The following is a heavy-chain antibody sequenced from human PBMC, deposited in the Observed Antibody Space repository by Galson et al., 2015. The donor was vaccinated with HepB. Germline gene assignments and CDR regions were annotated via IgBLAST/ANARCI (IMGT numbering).Heavy chain of an antibody. D-gene: IGHD6-25*01. V-gene: IGHV3-23*01. CDR2: ISGTDYGI. J-gene: IGHJ6*02. Sequence: SLRLSCAASGFTFRSNAMNWVRQAPGKGLEWVPGISGTDYGIYYTDSVKGRFTISRDSSKNILYLQMNSLRVEDTAVYYCAKAHNSASHYYFGMDVWGQGARVTVSS. CDR1: GFTFRSNA. CDR3: AKAHNSASHYYFGMDV.